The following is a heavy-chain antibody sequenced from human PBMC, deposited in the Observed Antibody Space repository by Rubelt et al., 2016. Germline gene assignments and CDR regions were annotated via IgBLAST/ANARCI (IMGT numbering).Heavy chain of an antibody. CDR2: IYHSGST. Sequence: QLQLQESGPGLVKPSETLSLTCTVSGGSISSSSYYWGWIRQPPGKGLEWIGSIYHSGSTHYNPSLKSAVTIAVNTSKNQFSLMLSSVTAADTAVYYCGRDHSSGWYLEGFFDYWGQGTLVTVSS. CDR1: GGSISSSSYY. V-gene: IGHV4-39*07. CDR3: GRDHSSGWYLEGFFDY. J-gene: IGHJ4*02. D-gene: IGHD6-19*01.